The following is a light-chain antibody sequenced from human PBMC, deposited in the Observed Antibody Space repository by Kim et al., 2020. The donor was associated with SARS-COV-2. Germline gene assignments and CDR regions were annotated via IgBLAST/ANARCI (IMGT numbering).Light chain of an antibody. CDR3: QSYDSSNHWV. CDR1: SGSIASNY. Sequence: KTVTISCNRSSGSIASNYVQWYQQRPGSAPITLIYADNQRPSGVPDRFSGSIESSSSSASLTISGLKTEDEADYYCQSYDSSNHWVFGGGTQLTVL. J-gene: IGLJ3*02. CDR2: ADN. V-gene: IGLV6-57*03.